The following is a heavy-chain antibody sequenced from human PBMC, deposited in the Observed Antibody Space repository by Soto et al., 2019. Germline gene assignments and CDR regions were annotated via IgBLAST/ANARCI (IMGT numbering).Heavy chain of an antibody. J-gene: IGHJ4*02. V-gene: IGHV1-69*12. Sequence: QVQLVQSGAEVKKPGSSVKVSCKASGGTFSSYAISWVRQAPGQGLEWMGGIIPIFGTANYAQKFQGRVTIXAXXSKRTAYMERSRLRSEDTAGYYCAREGLDGYNLDYWGQGTLVTVSS. CDR3: AREGLDGYNLDY. D-gene: IGHD5-12*01. CDR2: IIPIFGTA. CDR1: GGTFSSYA.